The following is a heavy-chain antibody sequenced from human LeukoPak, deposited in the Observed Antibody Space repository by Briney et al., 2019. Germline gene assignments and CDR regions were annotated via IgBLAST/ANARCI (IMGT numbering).Heavy chain of an antibody. CDR3: ARDAGGTWFDP. CDR2: VKNNGGN. J-gene: IGHJ5*02. CDR1: GGSISTYS. V-gene: IGHV4-59*01. Sequence: SETLSLTCTVSGGSISTYSWNWIRQSPGQGLEWIGYVKNNGGNYNNPSLMGRVTISLDTSKNQFSLKLTSVTAADTAVYYCARDAGGTWFDPWGQGTLVTVSS.